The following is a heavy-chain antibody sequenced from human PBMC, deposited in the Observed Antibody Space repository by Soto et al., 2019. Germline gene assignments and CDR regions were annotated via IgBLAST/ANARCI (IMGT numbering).Heavy chain of an antibody. CDR1: GGSFRGYY. D-gene: IGHD2-2*01. CDR2: ISHSGST. CDR3: ARGNLCSP. Sequence: PSEKLCVTYTVYGGSFRGYYWSWIRQPPGKGLEWIGEISHSGSTNYNPSLKSRGTISVDTSKNQFSLNLSPVTAADTAVSLCARGNLCSPWGQRSPVPVS. V-gene: IGHV4-34*01. J-gene: IGHJ5*02.